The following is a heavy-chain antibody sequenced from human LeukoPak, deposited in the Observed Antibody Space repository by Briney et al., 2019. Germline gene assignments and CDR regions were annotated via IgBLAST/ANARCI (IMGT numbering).Heavy chain of an antibody. D-gene: IGHD6-19*01. Sequence: SETLSLTCAVYGGSFSGYYWSWIRQPPGKGLEWIGEINHSGSTNYNPSLKSRVTISVDTSKNQFSLKLSSVTAADTAVYYCASITSGWHEGGDYYFDYWGQGTLVTVSS. CDR3: ASITSGWHEGGDYYFDY. CDR2: INHSGST. J-gene: IGHJ4*02. V-gene: IGHV4-34*01. CDR1: GGSFSGYY.